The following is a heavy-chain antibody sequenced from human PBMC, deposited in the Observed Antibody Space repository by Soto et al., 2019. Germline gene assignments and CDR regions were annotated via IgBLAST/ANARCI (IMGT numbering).Heavy chain of an antibody. V-gene: IGHV1-18*01. CDR2: ISAYNGNT. D-gene: IGHD6-13*01. J-gene: IGHJ6*02. Sequence: ASVKVSCKASGYTFTSYGISWVRQAPGQGLEWMGWISAYNGNTNYAQKLQGRVTMTTDTSTSTAYMELRSLRSDDTAVYYCARVLVIAADGTRPEYYYYYGMDVWGQGTTVTVSS. CDR3: ARVLVIAADGTRPEYYYYYGMDV. CDR1: GYTFTSYG.